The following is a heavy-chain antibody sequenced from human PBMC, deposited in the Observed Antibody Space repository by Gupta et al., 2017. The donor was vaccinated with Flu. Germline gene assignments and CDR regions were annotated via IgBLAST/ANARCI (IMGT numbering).Heavy chain of an antibody. J-gene: IGHJ2*01. D-gene: IGHD6-6*01. Sequence: QVQLQESGPGLVKPSQTLSLTCTVSGGSISSGGYYWRWIRQHPGKGLEWIGYIYYSGSTYYNPALKSRVTVSVDTSKNQFSLKLSSVTAADTAVYYCARAGIYSSSSLAPWYFDLWGRGTLVTVSS. CDR3: ARAGIYSSSSLAPWYFDL. CDR1: GGSISSGGYY. CDR2: IYYSGST. V-gene: IGHV4-31*03.